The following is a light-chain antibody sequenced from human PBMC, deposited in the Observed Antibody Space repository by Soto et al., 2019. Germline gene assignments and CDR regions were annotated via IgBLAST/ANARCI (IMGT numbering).Light chain of an antibody. CDR2: KAS. CDR1: QSISSW. V-gene: IGKV1-5*03. CDR3: QQYNSYWT. J-gene: IGKJ1*01. Sequence: DIQMTQSRSTLSASVGDRVTITSRASQSISSWLAWYQQKPGKAPNLLIYKASSLEGGVPSRFSGSGSGTEFTLTISSLQPDDFATYYCQQYNSYWTFGQGTKVDIK.